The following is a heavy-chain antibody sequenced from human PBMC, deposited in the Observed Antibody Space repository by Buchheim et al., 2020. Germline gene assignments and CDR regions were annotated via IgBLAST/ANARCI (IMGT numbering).Heavy chain of an antibody. CDR2: IYHSGST. D-gene: IGHD2-2*01. CDR3: ARDNRRGYCSSTSCYGVHYYYGMDV. J-gene: IGHJ6*02. CDR1: GGSISSSNW. V-gene: IGHV4-4*02. Sequence: QVQLQESGPGLVKPSGTLSLTCAVSGGSISSSNWWSWVRQPPGKGLEWIGEIYHSGSTNYNPSLKSRVTISVDQSKNQFSLKLSSVTAADTAVYYCARDNRRGYCSSTSCYGVHYYYGMDVWGQGTT.